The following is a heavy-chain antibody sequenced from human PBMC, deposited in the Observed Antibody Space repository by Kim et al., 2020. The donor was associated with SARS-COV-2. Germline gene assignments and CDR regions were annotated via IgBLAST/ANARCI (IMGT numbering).Heavy chain of an antibody. Sequence: TLPADPVGGRLTNSRDNSKTTLYLKMTSLRAEDTAVYYCAKAMDTAIPDHWGQGTLVTVSS. D-gene: IGHD5-18*01. J-gene: IGHJ5*02. V-gene: IGHV3-23*01. CDR3: AKAMDTAIPDH. CDR2: T.